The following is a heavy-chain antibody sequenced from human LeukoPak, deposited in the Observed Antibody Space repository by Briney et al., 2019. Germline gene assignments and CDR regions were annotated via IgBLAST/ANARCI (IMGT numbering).Heavy chain of an antibody. J-gene: IGHJ4*02. CDR2: ISYDGSNK. Sequence: GGSLRLSCAASGFTFSSYTIHWVRQAPGKGLEWVALISYDGSNKYYADSVKGRFTISRDNSKNTLYLQMNSLRAEDTAVYYCARIAAAGDDYWGQGTLVTVSS. V-gene: IGHV3-30-3*01. CDR1: GFTFSSYT. D-gene: IGHD6-13*01. CDR3: ARIAAAGDDY.